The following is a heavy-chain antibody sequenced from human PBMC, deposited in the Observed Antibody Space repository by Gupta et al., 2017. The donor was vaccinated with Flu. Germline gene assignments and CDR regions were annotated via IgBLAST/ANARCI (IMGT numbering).Heavy chain of an antibody. J-gene: IGHJ4*02. CDR2: IKGDGTQI. CDR3: GIDIFSCSRSDYFDC. V-gene: IGHV3-7*01. CDR1: GFTLSTYW. Sequence: EVQLVESGGGLVQPGGSLRLSCAASGFTLSTYWMTWVRQAPGKGLEWVANIKGDGTQIYYMGSVKGRFTISRDNAKNSLYLQMNSLRAEDTAVYYCGIDIFSCSRSDYFDCWGQGTLVTVSS. D-gene: IGHD2-2*01.